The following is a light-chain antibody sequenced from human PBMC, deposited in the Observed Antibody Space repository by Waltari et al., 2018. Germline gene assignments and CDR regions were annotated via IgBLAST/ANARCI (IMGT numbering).Light chain of an antibody. CDR3: SSYTSSSTWV. CDR2: DVS. J-gene: IGLJ3*02. V-gene: IGLV2-14*01. CDR1: SSDVGGYNY. Sequence: QSALTQPATVSGSPGQSITISCTGTSSDVGGYNYVSWYQQHPGKAPKVMIYDVSKRPSGVSNRFSGPKSGNTASLTISGLQAEDEADYYCSSYTSSSTWVFGGGTKLTVL.